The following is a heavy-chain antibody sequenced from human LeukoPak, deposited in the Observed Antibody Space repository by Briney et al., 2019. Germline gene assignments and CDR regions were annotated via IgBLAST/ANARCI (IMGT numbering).Heavy chain of an antibody. D-gene: IGHD3-10*01. Sequence: PGGSLRLSCAASGFTFSSYLMHWVRQAPGKGLVWVSRITGDGSNTLYADSVQGRFTTSRDNAKNTLYLQMNSVRAEDTAVYYCATDRGGWTTWGQGTLVTVSS. CDR1: GFTFSSYL. CDR3: ATDRGGWTT. V-gene: IGHV3-74*01. J-gene: IGHJ5*02. CDR2: ITGDGSNT.